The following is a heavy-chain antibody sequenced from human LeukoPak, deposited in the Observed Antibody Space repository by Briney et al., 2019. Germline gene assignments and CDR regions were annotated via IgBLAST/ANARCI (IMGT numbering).Heavy chain of an antibody. CDR1: GFTFSSYE. D-gene: IGHD3-10*01. CDR3: AREYGSGFDP. CDR2: ISSSGSTI. J-gene: IGHJ5*02. Sequence: GGSLRLSCAASGFTFSSYEMNWVRQAPGKGLEWVSYISSSGSTIYYADSVKGRFTISRDNAKNSLCLQMNSLRAEDTAVYYCAREYGSGFDPWGQGTLVTVSS. V-gene: IGHV3-48*03.